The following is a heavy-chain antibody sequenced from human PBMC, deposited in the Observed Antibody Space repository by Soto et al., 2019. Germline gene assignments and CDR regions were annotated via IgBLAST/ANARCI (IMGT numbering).Heavy chain of an antibody. CDR1: GFTFSSYW. V-gene: IGHV3-7*01. D-gene: IGHD4-17*01. CDR2: IKQDGSEK. CDR3: ARDDYGDYYYYYMDV. J-gene: IGHJ6*03. Sequence: SLRLTCAASGFTFSSYWMSWVRQAPGKGLEWVANIKQDGSEKYYVDSVKGRFTISRDNAKNSLYLQMNSLRAEDTAVYYCARDDYGDYYYYYMDVWGKGTTVTVSS.